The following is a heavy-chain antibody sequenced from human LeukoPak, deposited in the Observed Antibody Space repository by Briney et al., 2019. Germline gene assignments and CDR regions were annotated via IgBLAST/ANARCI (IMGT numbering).Heavy chain of an antibody. CDR1: GYTFIDYY. CDR3: ARDRVIFPHPFDI. CDR2: INPDSGVT. J-gene: IGHJ3*02. D-gene: IGHD3-9*01. Sequence: VASVKVSCKASGYTFIDYYVHWVRQAPGQGLEWMGWINPDSGVTNYAQNFQGRVTMTRDTSISTAYMELSRLRSDDTAGYYCARDRVIFPHPFDIWGQGTMVTVSS. V-gene: IGHV1-2*02.